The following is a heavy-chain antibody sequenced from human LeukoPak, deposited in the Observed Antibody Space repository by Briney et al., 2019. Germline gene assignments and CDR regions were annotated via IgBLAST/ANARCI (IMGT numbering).Heavy chain of an antibody. J-gene: IGHJ4*02. V-gene: IGHV3-64*01. CDR2: ISSNGGST. D-gene: IGHD2-21*02. CDR3: ARVHGVTPSY. Sequence: GGSLRLSCAASGFTFSSYAMHWVRQAPGKGLEYVSAISSNGGSTYYANSVKGRFTISRDNAKNTLYLQMNSLRAEDMAVYYCARVHGVTPSYWGQGTLVTVSS. CDR1: GFTFSSYA.